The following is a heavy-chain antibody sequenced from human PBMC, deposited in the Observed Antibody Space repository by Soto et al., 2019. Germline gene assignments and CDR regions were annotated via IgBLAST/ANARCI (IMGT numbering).Heavy chain of an antibody. Sequence: ASVKVAFKASGYTLTNNDVSWVRQATGQGLEWMGWMNPGSGDTGYAQKFQGRVTMTRDISIATAYMELNSLTSEDTAIYYCARMESFGSLNWFDPWGQGTLVTVSS. J-gene: IGHJ5*02. D-gene: IGHD5-18*01. CDR3: ARMESFGSLNWFDP. V-gene: IGHV1-8*01. CDR1: GYTLTNND. CDR2: MNPGSGDT.